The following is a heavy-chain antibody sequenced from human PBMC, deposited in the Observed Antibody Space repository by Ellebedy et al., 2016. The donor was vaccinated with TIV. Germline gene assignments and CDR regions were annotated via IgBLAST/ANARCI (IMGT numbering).Heavy chain of an antibody. Sequence: GESLKISCAASGFTFSSYSMNWVRQAPGKGLEWVSYISSSSSTIYYADSVKGRFTISRDNAKNSLYLQMNSLRAEDTAVYYCARERDSGYDYLGLLGYWGQGTLVTVSS. J-gene: IGHJ4*02. CDR2: ISSSSSTI. D-gene: IGHD5-12*01. CDR3: ARERDSGYDYLGLLGY. V-gene: IGHV3-48*01. CDR1: GFTFSSYS.